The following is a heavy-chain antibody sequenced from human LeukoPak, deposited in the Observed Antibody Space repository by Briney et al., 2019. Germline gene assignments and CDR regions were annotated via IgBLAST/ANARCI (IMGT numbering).Heavy chain of an antibody. V-gene: IGHV1-18*01. Sequence: ASVKVSCKASGYTFTNYHISWVRQAPGQGLEWMGWISTYNGNTNYAQNLQGRVTMTTDTSTSTAYMELRSLRSDDTAVYFCARVDGSPDYWGQGTLVTVSS. J-gene: IGHJ4*02. CDR3: ARVDGSPDY. CDR1: GYTFTNYH. CDR2: ISTYNGNT. D-gene: IGHD2-15*01.